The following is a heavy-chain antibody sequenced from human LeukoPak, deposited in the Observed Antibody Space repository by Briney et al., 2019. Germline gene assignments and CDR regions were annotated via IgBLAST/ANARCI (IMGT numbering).Heavy chain of an antibody. V-gene: IGHV3-23*01. J-gene: IGHJ4*02. D-gene: IGHD3-10*01. CDR2: ISGSGGST. CDR1: GFTFSSYA. CDR3: VGAGTVGFGGLGTFDY. Sequence: PGGSLRLSCAASGFTFSSYAMSWVRQAPGKGLEWVSAISGSGGSTYYADSVKGRFTISRDNSKNTLYLQMNSLRAEDTAVYYCVGAGTVGFGGLGTFDYWGQGTLVTVSS.